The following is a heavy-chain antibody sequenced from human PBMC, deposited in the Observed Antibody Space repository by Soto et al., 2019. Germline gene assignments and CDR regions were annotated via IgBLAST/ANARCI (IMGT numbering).Heavy chain of an antibody. V-gene: IGHV3-23*01. CDR1: GFTFSSYA. D-gene: IGHD3-3*01. CDR3: AKNNDFWSGYYIGY. J-gene: IGHJ4*02. CDR2: ISGSGGST. Sequence: GGSLRLSCAASGFTFSSYAMSWVRQAPGKGLEWVSAISGSGGSTYYADSVRGRFTISRDNSKNTLYLQMNSLRAEDTAVYYCAKNNDFWSGYYIGYWGQGTLVP.